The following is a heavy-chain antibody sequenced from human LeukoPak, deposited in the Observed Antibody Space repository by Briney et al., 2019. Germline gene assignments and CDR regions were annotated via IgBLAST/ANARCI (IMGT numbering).Heavy chain of an antibody. CDR3: AKGCSSTSCPDGQYYGMDV. J-gene: IGHJ6*02. D-gene: IGHD2-2*01. V-gene: IGHV3-9*01. CDR2: ISWNSGSL. CDR1: GFTFDDYA. Sequence: PGGSLRLSCAASGFTFDDYAMHWVRQAPGKGLEWVSDISWNSGSLGYADSVKGRFTISRDNAKNSLYLEMNSLRAEDTALYYCAKGCSSTSCPDGQYYGMDVWGQGTTVIVSS.